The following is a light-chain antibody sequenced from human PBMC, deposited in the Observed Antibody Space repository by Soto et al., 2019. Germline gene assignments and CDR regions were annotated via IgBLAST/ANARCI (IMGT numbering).Light chain of an antibody. CDR2: AAS. Sequence: DIQLTQSPSFLSASVGDRVTITCRASQVISSYLAWYQQRPGKAPKLLIHAASTLQSGVPSRFSGSGSGTEFTLTISSLQPEDFATYYCQQLNSYPSITFGQGTRLEIK. J-gene: IGKJ5*01. CDR3: QQLNSYPSIT. CDR1: QVISSY. V-gene: IGKV1-9*01.